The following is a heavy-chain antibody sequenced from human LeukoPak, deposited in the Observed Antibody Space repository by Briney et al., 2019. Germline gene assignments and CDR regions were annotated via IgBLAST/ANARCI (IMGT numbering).Heavy chain of an antibody. D-gene: IGHD2-2*01. CDR2: INPNSGGT. Sequence: ASVKVSCKASGYTFTGYYMHWVRQAPGQGLEWMGWINPNSGGTNYAQKFQGRVTMTRDTSFSTAYMELSRLRSDDTAVYYCARDRGIVVVPAAMTHNWFDPWGQGTLVTVSS. J-gene: IGHJ5*02. CDR1: GYTFTGYY. V-gene: IGHV1-2*02. CDR3: ARDRGIVVVPAAMTHNWFDP.